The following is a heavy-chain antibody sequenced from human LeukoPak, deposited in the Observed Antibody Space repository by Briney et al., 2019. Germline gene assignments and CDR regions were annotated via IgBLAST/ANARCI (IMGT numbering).Heavy chain of an antibody. CDR1: GGSISGPYSY. CDR3: ARGANSGYDRGPFDY. CDR2: IYYSGST. V-gene: IGHV4-61*01. J-gene: IGHJ4*02. Sequence: SETLSLTCTVSGGSISGPYSYWGWIRQPPGKGLEWIGYIYYSGSTNYNPSLKSRVTISVDTSKNQFSLKLSSVTAADTAVYFCARGANSGYDRGPFDYWGQGTLVTVSS. D-gene: IGHD5-12*01.